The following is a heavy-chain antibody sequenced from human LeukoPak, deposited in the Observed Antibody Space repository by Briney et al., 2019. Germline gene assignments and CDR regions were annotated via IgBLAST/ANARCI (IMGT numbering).Heavy chain of an antibody. CDR2: MNPNTGDT. Sequence: ASVKVSCKASGYTFTGYYIHWVRQAPGQALEWMGWMNPNTGDTKYAQKFQGRVTMTRDASISTAYMELSRLRSDDTAVYYCARDLEVATIEGYFDYWGQGTLVTVSS. J-gene: IGHJ4*02. V-gene: IGHV1-2*02. D-gene: IGHD5-12*01. CDR1: GYTFTGYY. CDR3: ARDLEVATIEGYFDY.